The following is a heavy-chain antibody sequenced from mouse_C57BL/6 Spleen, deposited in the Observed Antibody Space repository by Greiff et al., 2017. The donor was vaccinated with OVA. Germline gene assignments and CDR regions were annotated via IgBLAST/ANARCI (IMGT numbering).Heavy chain of an antibody. Sequence: VQLKESGPELVKPGASVKISCKASGYAFSSSWMNWVKQRPGKGLEWIGRIYPGDGDTNYNGKFKGKATLTADKSSSTAYMQLSSLTSEDSAVYFCARRDDRAWFAYWGQGTLVTVSA. D-gene: IGHD2-14*01. CDR3: ARRDDRAWFAY. J-gene: IGHJ3*01. V-gene: IGHV1-82*01. CDR2: IYPGDGDT. CDR1: GYAFSSSW.